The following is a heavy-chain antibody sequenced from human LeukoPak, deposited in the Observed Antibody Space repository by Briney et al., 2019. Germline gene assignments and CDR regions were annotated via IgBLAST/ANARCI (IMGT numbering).Heavy chain of an antibody. D-gene: IGHD3-3*01. CDR1: GFTFSNYA. Sequence: PGGSLRLSCAASGFTFSNYAMSWVRQAPGKGLECVSSITGSGGSTYYADSVKGRFTISRDNSKNTLYLQMSSLRAEDTAVYYCAKDKGDFWSGHHYWGQGTLVTVSS. CDR3: AKDKGDFWSGHHY. CDR2: ITGSGGST. V-gene: IGHV3-23*01. J-gene: IGHJ4*02.